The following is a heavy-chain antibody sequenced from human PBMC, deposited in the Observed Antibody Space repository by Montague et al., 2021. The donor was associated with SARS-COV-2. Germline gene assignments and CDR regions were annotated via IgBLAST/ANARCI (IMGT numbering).Heavy chain of an antibody. CDR3: VVVAMGPRGRGFDY. CDR2: INHKGST. CDR1: GGSFSGYY. Sequence: SETLSLTCAVYGGSFSGYYWNCIRQPPGKELVWIVEINHKGSTNYNQSLKSRLTISVDTSKNQFSLKLRSVAAADTAVYYCVVVAMGPRGRGFDYWGQGTMVTVSS. J-gene: IGHJ4*02. D-gene: IGHD2-21*01. V-gene: IGHV4-34*01.